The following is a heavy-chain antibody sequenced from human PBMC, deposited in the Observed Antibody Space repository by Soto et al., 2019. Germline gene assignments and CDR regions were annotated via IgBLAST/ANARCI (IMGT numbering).Heavy chain of an antibody. Sequence: QVQLVQSGAEVKKPGASVKVSCKASGYTFTSYGISWVRQAPGQGLEWMGWISAYNGNTNYAQKLQGRVTMTTDTSTSTAYMELRSRRSDDTAVYYCARDRVEDIVVVVAAQGGSDAFDIWGQGTMVTVSS. D-gene: IGHD2-15*01. CDR1: GYTFTSYG. V-gene: IGHV1-18*01. J-gene: IGHJ3*02. CDR3: ARDRVEDIVVVVAAQGGSDAFDI. CDR2: ISAYNGNT.